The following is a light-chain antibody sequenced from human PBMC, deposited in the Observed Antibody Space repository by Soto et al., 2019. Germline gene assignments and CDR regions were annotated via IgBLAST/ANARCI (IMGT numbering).Light chain of an antibody. CDR3: QPYNNWPLT. V-gene: IGKV3-11*01. Sequence: EVVLTQSPDTLSLPAGERATLSCRASQSISSYLAWYQQKPGQAPRLLIYDATSRATGIPARFSGSRSGAEFTLTINSLQSEDFAVYYCQPYNNWPLTFGGGTKVDIK. CDR1: QSISSY. CDR2: DAT. J-gene: IGKJ4*01.